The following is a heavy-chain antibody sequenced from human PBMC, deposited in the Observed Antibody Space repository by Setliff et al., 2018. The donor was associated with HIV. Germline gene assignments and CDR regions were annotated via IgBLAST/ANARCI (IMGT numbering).Heavy chain of an antibody. Sequence: GASVKVSCKASGFNFTNYYIHWVRQAPGQGLEWMGGTMPISGTPNYAQNFQGRVTMTRDTSTNTVYMDLSSLKSEDTAVYYCVREARGGYFDYWGQGTLVTVSS. J-gene: IGHJ4*02. CDR2: TMPISGTP. CDR1: GFNFTNYY. D-gene: IGHD2-15*01. CDR3: VREARGGYFDY. V-gene: IGHV1-46*01.